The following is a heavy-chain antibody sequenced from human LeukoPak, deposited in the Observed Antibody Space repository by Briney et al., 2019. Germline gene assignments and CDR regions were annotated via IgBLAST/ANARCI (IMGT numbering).Heavy chain of an antibody. J-gene: IGHJ4*02. CDR3: ARDGYNSLH. V-gene: IGHV3-11*05. Sequence: KTGGSLRLSCAASGFSFSDYYMSWIRQAPGKGLVWVSYISSSGSDTNYADSLKGRFTISRDNAKNSLYLQMNSLRAEDTAVYYCARDGYNSLHWGQGTLVTVSS. D-gene: IGHD5-24*01. CDR1: GFSFSDYY. CDR2: ISSSGSDT.